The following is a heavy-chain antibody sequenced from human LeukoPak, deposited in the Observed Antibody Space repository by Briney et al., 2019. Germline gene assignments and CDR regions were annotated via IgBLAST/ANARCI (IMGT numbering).Heavy chain of an antibody. CDR1: GLTFSSYA. J-gene: IGHJ5*02. CDR3: AKGGLKGIAAAGTGWFDT. Sequence: GGSLRLSCAASGLTFSSYARSWVRQAPGKGLEWVSGISGSGISTLYADSVQGRFIISRDNSNNPLYLEMNNLRAEDTAVYYCAKGGLKGIAAAGTGWFDTWGQGALVTVSS. D-gene: IGHD6-13*01. CDR2: ISGSGIST. V-gene: IGHV3-23*01.